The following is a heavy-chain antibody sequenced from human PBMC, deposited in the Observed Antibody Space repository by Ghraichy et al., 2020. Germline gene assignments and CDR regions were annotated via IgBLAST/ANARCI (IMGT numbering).Heavy chain of an antibody. CDR2: IYYSGST. CDR3: ARQVGIVPYFDY. CDR1: GGSISSYY. Sequence: SETLSLTCTVSGGSISSYYWSWIRQPPGKGLEWIGYIYYSGSTNYNPSLKSRVTISVDTSKNQFSLKLSSVTAADTAVYYCARQVGIVPYFDYWGQGTLVTVSS. V-gene: IGHV4-59*08. J-gene: IGHJ4*02. D-gene: IGHD2-21*01.